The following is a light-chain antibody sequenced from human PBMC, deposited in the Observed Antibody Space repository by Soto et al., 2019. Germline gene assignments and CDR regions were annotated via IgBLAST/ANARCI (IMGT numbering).Light chain of an antibody. CDR1: QSVSNN. CDR3: QQYNDWPLT. CDR2: GAS. J-gene: IGKJ5*01. V-gene: IGKV3-15*01. Sequence: EIVMTQSPATLSVSPGERATLSCRASQSVSNNLPWYQQKPGQAPRLLIYGASTRATGVPARFRGSGSGRDFTLTMSSLLSEDFAVYYCQQYNDWPLTFGQGTRLEI.